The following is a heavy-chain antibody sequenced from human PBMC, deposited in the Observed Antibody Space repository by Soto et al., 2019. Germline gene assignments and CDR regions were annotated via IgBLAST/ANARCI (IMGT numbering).Heavy chain of an antibody. CDR3: ARLFGVVISVGYYYGMDV. Sequence: PGGSLRLSCVASGFTFSTYGMHWVRQAPGKGLEWVAVISYDGKNKYYADSVKGRLTISRDNSKNTLYLQMNSLRAEDTAVYYCARLFGVVISVGYYYGMDVWGQGTTVTVSS. CDR2: ISYDGKNK. J-gene: IGHJ6*02. D-gene: IGHD3-3*01. CDR1: GFTFSTYG. V-gene: IGHV3-30*03.